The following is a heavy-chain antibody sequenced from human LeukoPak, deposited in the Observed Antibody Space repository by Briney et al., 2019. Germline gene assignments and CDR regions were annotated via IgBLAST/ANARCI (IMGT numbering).Heavy chain of an antibody. CDR2: INTNTGNP. V-gene: IGHV7-4-1*02. CDR3: ARAAAVCSSTSCRDAFDI. Sequence: EASVKVSCKASGYTFTGYYMHWVRQAPGQGLEWMGWINTNTGNPTYAQGFTGRFVFSLDTSVSTAYLQISSLKAEDTAVYYCARAAAVCSSTSCRDAFDIWGQGTMVTVSS. D-gene: IGHD2-2*01. CDR1: GYTFTGYY. J-gene: IGHJ3*02.